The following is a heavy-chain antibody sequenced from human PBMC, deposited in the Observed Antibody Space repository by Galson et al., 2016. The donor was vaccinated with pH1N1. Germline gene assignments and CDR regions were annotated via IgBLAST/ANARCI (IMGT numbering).Heavy chain of an antibody. J-gene: IGHJ1*01. D-gene: IGHD3-9*01. CDR1: GGSISSHY. CDR3: STMVRTRDLDWSPHAQYFQD. Sequence: LSLTCSVSGGSISSHYWSWIRQTPGKRLEWIAYIYYSGSTVYNPSLKNRATISMDRSKNQVSLKLTSVTAADTAVYYCSTMVRTRDLDWSPHAQYFQDWGQGTLVSVSS. CDR2: IYYSGST. V-gene: IGHV4-59*11.